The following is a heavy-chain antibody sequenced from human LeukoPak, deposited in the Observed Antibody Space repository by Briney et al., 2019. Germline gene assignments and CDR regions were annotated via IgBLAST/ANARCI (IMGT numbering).Heavy chain of an antibody. CDR3: VRDHGDYYFDY. CDR1: GFTFSSYW. D-gene: IGHD4-17*01. V-gene: IGHV3-74*01. CDR2: IKSDGTST. Sequence: GGSLRLSCAASGFTFSSYWMHWVRQGPGKGLVWVSRIKSDGTSTNYADSVKGRFTISRDNAKNTLHLQMNSLGVEDTAVYYCVRDHGDYYFDYWGQGTLVTVSS. J-gene: IGHJ4*02.